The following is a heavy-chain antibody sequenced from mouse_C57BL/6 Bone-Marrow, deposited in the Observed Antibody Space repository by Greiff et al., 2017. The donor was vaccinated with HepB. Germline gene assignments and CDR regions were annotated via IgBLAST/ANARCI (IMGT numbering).Heavy chain of an antibody. J-gene: IGHJ2*01. CDR3: ARWGNYGIDY. Sequence: QVQLQQPGAELVRPGTSVKLSCKASGYTFTSYWMHWVKQRPGQGLEWIGVIDPSDSYTNYNQKFKGKATLTVDTSSSTAYMQLSSLTSEDSAVYYCARWGNYGIDYWGQGTTLTVSS. CDR1: GYTFTSYW. D-gene: IGHD2-1*01. CDR2: IDPSDSYT. V-gene: IGHV1-59*01.